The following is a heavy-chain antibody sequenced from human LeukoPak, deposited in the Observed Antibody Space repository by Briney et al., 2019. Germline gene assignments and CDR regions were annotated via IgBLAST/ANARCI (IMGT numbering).Heavy chain of an antibody. CDR3: ARESWGPVGP. CDR1: GFIVSNNH. V-gene: IGHV3-66*02. Sequence: GGSLRLSCAASGFIVSNNHVSWVRQAPGKGLEWVSLTYTDTSAYYADSVKGRFTISRDNSKNTLNLQMNSLRVEDTGVYYCARESWGPVGPWGQGTLVTVSS. J-gene: IGHJ5*02. D-gene: IGHD7-27*01. CDR2: TYTDTSA.